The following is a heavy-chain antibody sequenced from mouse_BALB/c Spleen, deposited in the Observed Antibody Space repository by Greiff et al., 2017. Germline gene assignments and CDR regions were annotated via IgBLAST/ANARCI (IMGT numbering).Heavy chain of an antibody. Sequence: VKLVESGPGLVAPSQSLSITCTVSGFSLTSYGVHWVRQPPGKGLEWLGVIWAGGSTNYNSALMSRLSISKDNSKSQVFLKMNSLQTDDTAMYYCASHYGNYNYYAMGYWGQGTSVTVTS. CDR3: ASHYGNYNYYAMGY. J-gene: IGHJ4*01. D-gene: IGHD2-1*01. CDR1: GFSLTSYG. V-gene: IGHV2-9*02. CDR2: IWAGGST.